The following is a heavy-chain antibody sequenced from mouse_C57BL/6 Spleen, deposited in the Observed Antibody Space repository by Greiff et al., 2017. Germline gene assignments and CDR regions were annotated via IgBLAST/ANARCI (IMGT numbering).Heavy chain of an antibody. CDR2: IYPSDSET. Sequence: QVPLQQPGAELVRPGSSVKLSCKASGYTFTSYWMDWVKQRPGQGLEWIRNIYPSDSETHYNQKFKDKATLTVDKSSSTAYMQLSSLTSEDSAVYYCARRDGNAWLAYWGQGTLVTVSA. J-gene: IGHJ3*01. V-gene: IGHV1-61*01. CDR3: ARRDGNAWLAY. CDR1: GYTFTSYW. D-gene: IGHD2-1*01.